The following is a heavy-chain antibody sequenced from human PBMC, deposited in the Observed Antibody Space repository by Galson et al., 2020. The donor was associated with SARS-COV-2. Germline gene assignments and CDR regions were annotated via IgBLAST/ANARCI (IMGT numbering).Heavy chain of an antibody. D-gene: IGHD2-2*02. Sequence: ASVKVSCKASGYTFSGYGISWVRQAPGQGLEWMGWINGYNGNTNYAQNFQGRVTLTTDTSTSTAYMELRSLRSDDTAVYYCARNKRTLPQLVYRGEESPWFDPWGQGTLVIVSS. CDR1: GYTFSGYG. CDR3: ARNKRTLPQLVYRGEESPWFDP. V-gene: IGHV1-18*04. J-gene: IGHJ5*02. CDR2: INGYNGNT.